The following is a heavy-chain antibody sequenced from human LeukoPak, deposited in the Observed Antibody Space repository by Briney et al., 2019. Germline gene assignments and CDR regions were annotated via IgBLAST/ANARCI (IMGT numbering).Heavy chain of an antibody. D-gene: IGHD3-16*02. CDR2: INPNSGGT. CDR1: GYTCTGYY. CDR3: ARDNVIR. Sequence: GASVTVSCTASGYTCTGYYMHWVRQAPGQGLEWVGRINPNSGGTNYAQKFQGRVTMTRDTSISTAYMELSRLRSDDTAVYYCARDNVIRWGQGTLVTVSS. V-gene: IGHV1-2*06. J-gene: IGHJ4*02.